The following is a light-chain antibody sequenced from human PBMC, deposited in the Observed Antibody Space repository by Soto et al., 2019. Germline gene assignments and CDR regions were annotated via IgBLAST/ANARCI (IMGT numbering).Light chain of an antibody. CDR3: NQYAYEPLT. CDR2: HAS. Sequence: EIVLTQSPGTLSLSPGQSVTLSCRASRSVGRDYLAWFQHKPGQAPRLLIHHASTRATGVPDRFSGSGSVTDFTFTVSRLEAEDFAVYYCNQYAYEPLTFGGGTKLEIK. J-gene: IGKJ4*01. V-gene: IGKV3-20*01. CDR1: RSVGRDY.